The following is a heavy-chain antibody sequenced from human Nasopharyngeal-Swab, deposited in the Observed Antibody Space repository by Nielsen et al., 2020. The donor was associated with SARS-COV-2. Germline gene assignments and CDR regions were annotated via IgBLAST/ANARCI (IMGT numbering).Heavy chain of an antibody. D-gene: IGHD2-2*01. CDR2: ISSSGSTI. CDR1: GFTFSDYY. Sequence: GESLKISCAASGFTFSDYYMSWIRQAAGKGLEWVSYISSSGSTIYYADSVKGRFTISRDNAKNSLYLQMNSLRAEDTAVYYCARGPDLYYYYGMDVWGQGTTVTVSS. V-gene: IGHV3-11*01. J-gene: IGHJ6*02. CDR3: ARGPDLYYYYGMDV.